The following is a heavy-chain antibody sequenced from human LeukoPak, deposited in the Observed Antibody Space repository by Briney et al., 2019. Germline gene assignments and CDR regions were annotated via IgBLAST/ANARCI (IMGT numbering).Heavy chain of an antibody. V-gene: IGHV1-8*03. CDR2: MNPNSGNT. Sequence: ASVKVSCKASGYTFTSYDINWVRQATGQGLEWMGWMNPNSGNTGYAQKFQGRVTITRNTSISTAYMELSSLRSEDTAVYYCARGHRIFGVVIIDDNWFDPWGQGTLVTVSS. J-gene: IGHJ5*02. CDR3: ARGHRIFGVVIIDDNWFDP. D-gene: IGHD3-3*02. CDR1: GYTFTSYD.